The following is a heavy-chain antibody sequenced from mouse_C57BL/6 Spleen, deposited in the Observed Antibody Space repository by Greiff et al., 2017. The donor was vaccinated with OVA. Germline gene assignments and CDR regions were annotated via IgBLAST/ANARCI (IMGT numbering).Heavy chain of an antibody. J-gene: IGHJ1*03. D-gene: IGHD2-3*01. CDR3: ARRGIYDGYYWYFDV. V-gene: IGHV1-69*01. CDR2: IDPSDSYT. Sequence: VQLVESGAELVMPGASVKLSCKASGYTFTSYWMHWVKQRPGQGLEWIGEIDPSDSYTNYNQKFKGKSTLTVDKSSSTAYMQLSSLTSEDSAVYYCARRGIYDGYYWYFDVWGTGTTVTVSS. CDR1: GYTFTSYW.